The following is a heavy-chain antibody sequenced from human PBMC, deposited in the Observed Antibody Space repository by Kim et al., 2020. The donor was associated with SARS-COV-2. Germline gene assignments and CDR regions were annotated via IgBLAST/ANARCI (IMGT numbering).Heavy chain of an antibody. V-gene: IGHV7-4-1*02. CDR3: ARLTSLISYPSNNWFDP. J-gene: IGHJ5*02. CDR2: INTNTGNP. Sequence: ASVKVSCKASGYTFTSYAMNWVRQAPGQGLEWMGWINTNTGNPTYAQGFTGRFVFSLDTSVSTAYLQISSLKAEDTAVYYCARLTSLISYPSNNWFDPWGQGTLVTVSS. CDR1: GYTFTSYA. D-gene: IGHD4-4*01.